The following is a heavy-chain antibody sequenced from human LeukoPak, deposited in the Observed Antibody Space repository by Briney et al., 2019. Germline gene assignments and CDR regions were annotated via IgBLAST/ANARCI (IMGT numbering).Heavy chain of an antibody. CDR2: IYYSAST. V-gene: IGHV4-59*01. CDR1: GGSISSYY. CDR3: ARMSGGSWFDP. D-gene: IGHD1-26*01. J-gene: IGHJ5*02. Sequence: PSETLSLTCTVSGGSISSYYWSWIRQPPGKGLEWIGYIYYSASTNYNPSLKSRVTISVDTSKNQFSLNLSSVTAADTALYYCARMSGGSWFDPWGQGTLVTVSS.